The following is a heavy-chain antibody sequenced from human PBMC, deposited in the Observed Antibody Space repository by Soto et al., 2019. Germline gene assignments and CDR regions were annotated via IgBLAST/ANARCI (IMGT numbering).Heavy chain of an antibody. Sequence: QPGGSLRLSCAASGFTFSSYGMHWVRQAPGKGLEWVAVISYDGSNKYYADSVKGRFTISRDNSKNTLYLQMNSLRAEDTAVYYCAKEVLRSVYYYGMDVWGQGTTVTVSS. J-gene: IGHJ6*02. D-gene: IGHD4-17*01. CDR2: ISYDGSNK. V-gene: IGHV3-30*18. CDR3: AKEVLRSVYYYGMDV. CDR1: GFTFSSYG.